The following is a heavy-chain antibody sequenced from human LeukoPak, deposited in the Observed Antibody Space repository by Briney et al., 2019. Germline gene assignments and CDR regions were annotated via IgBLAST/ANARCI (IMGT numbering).Heavy chain of an antibody. V-gene: IGHV4-38-2*02. CDR3: ARDRSYCSGGSCSYYFDY. Sequence: SETLSLTCTVSGYSISSGYYWGWIRQPPGKGLEWIGSIYHSGSTYYNPSLKSRVTISVDTSKNQFSLKLSSVTAADTAVYYCARDRSYCSGGSCSYYFDYWGQGTLVTVSS. CDR2: IYHSGST. CDR1: GYSISSGYY. J-gene: IGHJ4*02. D-gene: IGHD2-15*01.